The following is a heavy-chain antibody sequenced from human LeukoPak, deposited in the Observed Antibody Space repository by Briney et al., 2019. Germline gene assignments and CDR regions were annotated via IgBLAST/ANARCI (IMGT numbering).Heavy chain of an antibody. Sequence: GGSLRLSCAASGFTFDDYAMHWVRQAPGKGLEWVSLISGDGGSTYYADSVKGRFTISRDNSKNSLYLQMNSLRTEDTALYYGAKDPTDSAAAPGLGIDYWGQGTLVTVSS. CDR2: ISGDGGST. CDR3: AKDPTDSAAAPGLGIDY. CDR1: GFTFDDYA. V-gene: IGHV3-43*02. D-gene: IGHD6-13*01. J-gene: IGHJ4*02.